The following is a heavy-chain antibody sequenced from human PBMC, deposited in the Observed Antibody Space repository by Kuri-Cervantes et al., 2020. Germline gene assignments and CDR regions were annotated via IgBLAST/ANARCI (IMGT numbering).Heavy chain of an antibody. V-gene: IGHV3-15*01. CDR1: GFTFSNAW. D-gene: IGHD2-15*01. CDR3: TTLYSPLNFDI. Sequence: GESLKISCAASGFTFSNAWMSWVRQAPGKGLEWVGRIKSKTDGGTTDYAAPVKGRFTISRDDSKNTLYLQMNSLKTEDTAVYYCTTLYSPLNFDIWGQGTMVTVSS. CDR2: IKSKTDGGTT. J-gene: IGHJ3*02.